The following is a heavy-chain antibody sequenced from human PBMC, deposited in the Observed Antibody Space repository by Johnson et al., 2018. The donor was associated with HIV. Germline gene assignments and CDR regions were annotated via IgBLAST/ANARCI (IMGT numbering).Heavy chain of an antibody. Sequence: QVQLVESGGGLVQPGRSLRLSCAASGFTFDDYAMHWVRQAPGKGLEWVAVISYDGSNKYYADSVKGRFTISRDNSKNTLYLQMNSLRAEDTAVYYCARDRVWFGELYAFDIWGQGTMVTVSS. J-gene: IGHJ3*02. V-gene: IGHV3-30-3*01. CDR2: ISYDGSNK. CDR1: GFTFDDYA. CDR3: ARDRVWFGELYAFDI. D-gene: IGHD3-10*01.